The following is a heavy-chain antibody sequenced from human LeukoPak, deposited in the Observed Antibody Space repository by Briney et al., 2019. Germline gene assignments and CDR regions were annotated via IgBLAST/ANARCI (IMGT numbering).Heavy chain of an antibody. CDR2: ISGSGGNT. D-gene: IGHD2-21*01. Sequence: GGSLRLSCAASGFTFSSYEMNWVRQAPGKGLEWVSGISGSGGNTFYADSVKGRFTISRDNSKNTLYLQMNSLRAEDTAVYYCAKENGAAVISHFDYWGQGTLVTVSS. V-gene: IGHV3-23*01. CDR1: GFTFSSYE. CDR3: AKENGAAVISHFDY. J-gene: IGHJ4*02.